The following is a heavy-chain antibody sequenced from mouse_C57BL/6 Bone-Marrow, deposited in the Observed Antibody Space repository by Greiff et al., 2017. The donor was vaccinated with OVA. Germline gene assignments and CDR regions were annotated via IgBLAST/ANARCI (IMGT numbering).Heavy chain of an antibody. Sequence: QVQLQQPGAELVRPGSSVKLSCKASGYTFTSYWMHWVKQRPRQGLEWIGNIDPSDSETHYNQKFKDKATLTVDKSSSTAYMQLSSLTSEDSAVYYCAREGWLLSWYFDVWGTGTTVTVSS. J-gene: IGHJ1*03. V-gene: IGHV1-52*01. CDR2: IDPSDSET. CDR1: GYTFTSYW. D-gene: IGHD2-3*01. CDR3: AREGWLLSWYFDV.